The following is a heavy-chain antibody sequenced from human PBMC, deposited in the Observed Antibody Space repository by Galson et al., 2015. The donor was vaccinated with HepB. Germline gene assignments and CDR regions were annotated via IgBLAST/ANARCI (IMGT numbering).Heavy chain of an antibody. V-gene: IGHV1-18*04. D-gene: IGHD4/OR15-4a*01. CDR3: VRDNGDKRVPPPFNWFDP. J-gene: IGHJ5*02. CDR2: ISAHNGNT. CDR1: GYTFTNYG. Sequence: SVKVSCKASGYTFTNYGVTWVRQAPGQGLEWVGWISAHNGNTNHAQKLQGRVTMTTDTSTNTAYMELTSLTSDDTAIYYCVRDNGDKRVPPPFNWFDPWGQGTLVTVSS.